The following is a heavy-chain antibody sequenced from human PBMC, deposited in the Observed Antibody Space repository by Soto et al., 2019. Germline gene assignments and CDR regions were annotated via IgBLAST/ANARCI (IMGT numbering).Heavy chain of an antibody. CDR1: GYTFTSYG. J-gene: IGHJ6*03. D-gene: IGHD5-18*01. V-gene: IGHV1-18*01. CDR2: ISAYNGNT. Sequence: ASVKVSCKASGYTFTSYGISWVRQAPGQGLEWMGWISAYNGNTNYAQKLQGRVTMTTDTSTSTAYMELRSLRSDDTAVYYCARSYVDTASYYYYYYMDVWGKGTRVTVSS. CDR3: ARSYVDTASYYYYYYMDV.